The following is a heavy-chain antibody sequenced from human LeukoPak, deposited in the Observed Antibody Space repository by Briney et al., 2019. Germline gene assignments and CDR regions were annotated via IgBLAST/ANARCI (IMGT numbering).Heavy chain of an antibody. J-gene: IGHJ3*02. CDR3: ARDLFRGSQEFFFDI. CDR2: IYHSGST. D-gene: IGHD3-16*01. CDR1: GGSISSSNW. V-gene: IGHV4-4*02. Sequence: SETLSLPCAVSGGSISSSNWWSWVRQPPGKGLEWVGEIYHSGSTNYNPSLKSRVTISVDKSKNQFSLKLSSVTAADTAVYYCARDLFRGSQEFFFDIWGQGTMVTVSS.